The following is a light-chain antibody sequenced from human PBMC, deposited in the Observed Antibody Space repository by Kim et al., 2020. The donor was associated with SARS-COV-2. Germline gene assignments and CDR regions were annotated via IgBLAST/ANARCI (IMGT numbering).Light chain of an antibody. J-gene: IGLJ1*01. CDR3: TSYTSTNTYV. CDR1: SSDVGVYNH. V-gene: IGLV2-14*03. Sequence: QSVVTQPASVSGSPGQSITISCTGTSSDVGVYNHVAWYQQHPGKTPKVIIYDVSNRPSGASNRFSGSKSGNTASLTISGLQAEDEADYYCTSYTSTNTYVFGTGTKVTVL. CDR2: DVS.